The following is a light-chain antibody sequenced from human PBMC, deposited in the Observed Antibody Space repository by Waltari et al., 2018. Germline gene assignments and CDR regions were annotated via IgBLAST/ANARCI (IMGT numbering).Light chain of an antibody. CDR3: LVWHSTTDHHGV. J-gene: IGLJ2*01. V-gene: IGLV3-21*04. Sequence: SYVVTQSPSVSVAPGETARITCGGDNIGSKSVHCYQQRPGQAPVLVISYDSDRPSGIPERCSGSNSGNTATLTISWVEADDEADYYCLVWHSTTDHHGVFGGGTKLTVL. CDR1: NIGSKS. CDR2: YDS.